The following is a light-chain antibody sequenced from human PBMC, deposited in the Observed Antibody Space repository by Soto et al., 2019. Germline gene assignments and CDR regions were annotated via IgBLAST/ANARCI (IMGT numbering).Light chain of an antibody. CDR2: EVT. V-gene: IGLV2-14*01. J-gene: IGLJ2*01. CDR3: SSYTASTTL. Sequence: QSALTQPASVSGSPGQSITSSCTGDIGGYSFVSWYQQHPGKAPQLIIYEVTDRPSGLSNRFSGSKSGNTASLTISGLQAEDEADYYCSSYTASTTLFVGGTKVTVL. CDR1: DIGGYSF.